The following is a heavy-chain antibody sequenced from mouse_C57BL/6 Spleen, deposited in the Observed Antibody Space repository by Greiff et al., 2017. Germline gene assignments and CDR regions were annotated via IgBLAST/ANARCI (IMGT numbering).Heavy chain of an antibody. V-gene: IGHV14-2*01. D-gene: IGHD3-2*01. CDR1: GFNIKDYY. CDR2: IDPEDGET. J-gene: IGHJ3*01. CDR3: ARALDSSDAY. Sequence: EVQLMESGAELVKPGASVKLSCTASGFNIKDYYMHWVKQRTEQGLEWIGRIDPEDGETKYAPKFQGKATITADTSSNTAYLQLSSLTSEDTAVYYCARALDSSDAYWGQGTLVTVSA.